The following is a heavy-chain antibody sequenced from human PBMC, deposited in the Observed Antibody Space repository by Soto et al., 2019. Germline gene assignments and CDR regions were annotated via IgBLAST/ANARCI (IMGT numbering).Heavy chain of an antibody. Sequence: GGSLRLSCAASGFTFDTYWMNWVRQAPGKGPEWFSGINSDGTISSYTDSVKGRFTISRDNARNTLSLQMNSLRADDTAVYYCAKHAQWVGAKDIWGQGTKVTVS. J-gene: IGHJ3*02. CDR3: AKHAQWVGAKDI. CDR1: GFTFDTYW. CDR2: INSDGTIS. V-gene: IGHV3-74*01. D-gene: IGHD1-26*01.